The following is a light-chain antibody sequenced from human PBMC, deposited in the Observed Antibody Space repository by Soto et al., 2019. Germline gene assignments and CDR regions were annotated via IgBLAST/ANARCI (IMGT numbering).Light chain of an antibody. CDR2: AAS. V-gene: IGKV1-17*01. J-gene: IGKJ1*01. CDR3: LHYNTCPWT. Sequence: DIQMTQSPSSLSASVGDRVTITCRASQGIRNDLDWYQQKPAKAPERLIYAASSLQSGVPSRFGGSGSGTEFTLTISTLQAEDCANYYCLHYNTCPWTVGQGTKVEIK. CDR1: QGIRND.